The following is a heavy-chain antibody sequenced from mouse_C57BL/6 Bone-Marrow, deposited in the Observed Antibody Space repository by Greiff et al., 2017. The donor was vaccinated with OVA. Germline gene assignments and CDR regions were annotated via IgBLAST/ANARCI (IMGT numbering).Heavy chain of an antibody. D-gene: IGHD1-1*01. CDR3: ARYYSGSSYWYFDV. CDR2: IYPGGGYT. J-gene: IGHJ1*03. Sequence: VQLQESGAELVRPGPSVKMSCKASGYTFTNYWIGWAKQRPGHGLEWIGDIYPGGGYTNYNEKFKGKATLTADKSSSTSCRQFSSLTSEDSAIYYCARYYSGSSYWYFDVWGTGTTVTVSS. V-gene: IGHV1-63*01. CDR1: GYTFTNYW.